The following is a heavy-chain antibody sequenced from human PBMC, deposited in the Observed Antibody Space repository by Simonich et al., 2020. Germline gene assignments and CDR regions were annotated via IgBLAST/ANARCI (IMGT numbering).Heavy chain of an antibody. CDR2: IYYRGST. D-gene: IGHD7-27*01. Sequence: QVQLQESCPGLVKPSETLSLTCTVSGGSISSYYWSWIRQPPGKGLEWIGYIYYRGSTNYKPSIKSRVTISVDTAKNQFSLKLSSVTAADTAVYYCARARTGDYYYYMDVWGKGTTVTVSS. CDR3: ARARTGDYYYYMDV. J-gene: IGHJ6*03. V-gene: IGHV4-59*12. CDR1: GGSISSYY.